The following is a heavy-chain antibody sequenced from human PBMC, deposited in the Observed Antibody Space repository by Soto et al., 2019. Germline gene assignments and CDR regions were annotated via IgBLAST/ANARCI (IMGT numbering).Heavy chain of an antibody. J-gene: IGHJ1*01. V-gene: IGHV1-69*01. CDR1: GGTFSSYA. CDR3: ARDPIGRDYCSGDSCYSG. Sequence: QVQLVQSGAEVKKPWSSVKVSCKASGGTFSSYAISWVRQAPGQGLEWMGGIIPIFGTANYAQKFQGRVTITADDSTSTAYIELSNLRTEDTAVYYCARDPIGRDYCSGDSCYSGWGQGTLVTVSS. CDR2: IIPIFGTA. D-gene: IGHD2-15*01.